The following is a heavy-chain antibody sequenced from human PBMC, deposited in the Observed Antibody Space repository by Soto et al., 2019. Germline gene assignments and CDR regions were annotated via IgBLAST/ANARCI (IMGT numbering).Heavy chain of an antibody. CDR2: ISYDGSNK. CDR1: GFTFSSYG. J-gene: IGHJ3*02. V-gene: IGHV3-30*18. CDR3: AKAWGVATIKDAAFDI. D-gene: IGHD5-12*01. Sequence: QVQLVESGGGVVQPGRSLRLSCAASGFTFSSYGMHWVRQAPGKGLEWVAVISYDGSNKYYADSVKGRFTISRDNSKNTLYLQMNRLRAEDTAVYYCAKAWGVATIKDAAFDIWGQGTMVTVSS.